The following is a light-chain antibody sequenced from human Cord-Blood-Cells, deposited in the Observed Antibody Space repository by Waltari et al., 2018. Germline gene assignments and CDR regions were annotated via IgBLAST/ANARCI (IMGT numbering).Light chain of an antibody. V-gene: IGLV2-14*03. Sequence: HSALTQPTSVSGSPGQSITISCTGTISDVGGYNYVSWYQQHPGKAPKLMIYDVSNRPSGVSNRFSGSKSGNTASLTISGLQAEDEADYYCSSYTSSSTYVFGTGTKVTVL. CDR1: ISDVGGYNY. CDR2: DVS. CDR3: SSYTSSSTYV. J-gene: IGLJ1*01.